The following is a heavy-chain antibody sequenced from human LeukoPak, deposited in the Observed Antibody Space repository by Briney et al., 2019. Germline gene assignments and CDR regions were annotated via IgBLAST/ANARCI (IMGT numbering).Heavy chain of an antibody. CDR3: AKRGDYGGNSYYYYYMDV. CDR2: ISGSGGST. Sequence: PGGSLRLSCAASGFTFSSYAMSWVRQAPGKGLEWVSAISGSGGSTYYADSVKGRFTISRDNSKNTLYLQMNSLRAEDTAVYYCAKRGDYGGNSYYYYYMDVWGKGTTVTVSS. J-gene: IGHJ6*03. V-gene: IGHV3-23*01. D-gene: IGHD4-23*01. CDR1: GFTFSSYA.